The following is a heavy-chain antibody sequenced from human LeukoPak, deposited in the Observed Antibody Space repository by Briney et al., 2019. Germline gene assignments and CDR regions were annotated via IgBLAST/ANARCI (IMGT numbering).Heavy chain of an antibody. D-gene: IGHD3-3*01. Sequence: GGSLRTSSADSGLTFSSYAMSWVSTGPGEGRYWVPPRSGSGGSTYYADSVKGRFTISRDNSKNTLYLQMNSLRAEDTAVYYCAKGWRHDFWSGYSLGYWGQGTLVTVSS. CDR1: GLTFSSYA. V-gene: IGHV3-23*01. CDR2: RSGSGGST. J-gene: IGHJ4*02. CDR3: AKGWRHDFWSGYSLGY.